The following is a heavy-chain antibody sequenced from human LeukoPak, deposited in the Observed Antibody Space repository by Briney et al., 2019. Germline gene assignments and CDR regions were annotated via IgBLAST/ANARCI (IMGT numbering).Heavy chain of an antibody. J-gene: IGHJ1*01. V-gene: IGHV4-59*03. D-gene: IGHD4-11*01. Sequence: SSETLSLTCTVSGGSISSYYWSWLRQPPGKGLEWIGYKSGAGRDLYNPSLKSRVTISVDASENQFSLSLRSVTAADTAMYYCARTTRVTPDGRAEYFEDWGQGTLVIVSS. CDR2: KSGAGRD. CDR3: ARTTRVTPDGRAEYFED. CDR1: GGSISSYY.